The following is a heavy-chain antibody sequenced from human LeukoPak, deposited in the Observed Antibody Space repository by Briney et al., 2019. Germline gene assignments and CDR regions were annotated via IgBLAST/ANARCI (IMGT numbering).Heavy chain of an antibody. D-gene: IGHD3-10*01. V-gene: IGHV3-7*01. CDR2: INQDGSDK. J-gene: IGHJ4*02. CDR3: ARDFRSFLTI. Sequence: GGSLRLSCAASDFAFTTSWMTWVRQAPGKGLEWVANINQDGSDKNYVDSVEGRFTISRDNAENSLFLQMNSLRAEDTAVYYCARDFRSFLTIWGQGVLVTVSS. CDR1: DFAFTTSW.